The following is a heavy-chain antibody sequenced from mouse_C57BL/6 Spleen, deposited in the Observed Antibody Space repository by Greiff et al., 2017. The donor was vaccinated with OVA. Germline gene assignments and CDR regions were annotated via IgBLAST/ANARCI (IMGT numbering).Heavy chain of an antibody. CDR2: INPSNGGT. Sequence: QVQLQQPGTELVKPGASVKLSCKASGYTFTSYWLHWVKQRPGQGLEWIGNINPSNGGTNYNEKFKSKATLTVDKSSSTAYMQLSSLTSDDSAVYYCARPDGYPYYFDYWGQGTTLTVSS. CDR1: GYTFTSYW. D-gene: IGHD2-3*01. V-gene: IGHV1-53*01. CDR3: ARPDGYPYYFDY. J-gene: IGHJ2*01.